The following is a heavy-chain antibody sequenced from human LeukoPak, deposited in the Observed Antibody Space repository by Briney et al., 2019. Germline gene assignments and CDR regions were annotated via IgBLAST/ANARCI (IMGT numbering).Heavy chain of an antibody. Sequence: SETLSLTCAVSGYSISSGYYWGWIRQPPGKGLGWIGSIYHSGSTYYNPSLKSRVTISVDTSKNQFSLKLSSVTAADTAVYYCARATYYGHWFDPWGQGTLVTVSS. V-gene: IGHV4-38-2*01. D-gene: IGHD3-3*01. CDR2: IYHSGST. J-gene: IGHJ5*02. CDR1: GYSISSGYY. CDR3: ARATYYGHWFDP.